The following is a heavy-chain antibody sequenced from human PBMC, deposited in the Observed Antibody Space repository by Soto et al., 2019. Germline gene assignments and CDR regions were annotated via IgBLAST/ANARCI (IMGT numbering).Heavy chain of an antibody. CDR3: ARSVTPTDWFHS. CDR2: ISTYSGDT. J-gene: IGHJ5*01. CDR1: GYTFLRYG. Sequence: QVQLVQSEGEVKKPGASAKVSCKASGYTFLRYGISWVRQAPGQGLEWMGWISTYSGDTEFAENLQGRVIMTVDTSTTTAYMDLRSLRSDDTAVYYCARSVTPTDWFHSSGQGSLVTVSS. D-gene: IGHD4-17*01. V-gene: IGHV1-18*01.